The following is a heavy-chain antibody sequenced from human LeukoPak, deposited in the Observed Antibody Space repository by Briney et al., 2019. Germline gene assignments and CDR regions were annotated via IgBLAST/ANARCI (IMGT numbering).Heavy chain of an antibody. J-gene: IGHJ5*02. CDR3: ARLWEPAAEFDP. CDR1: GGSISSYY. CDR2: IYYSGST. D-gene: IGHD1-26*01. V-gene: IGHV4-59*08. Sequence: SETLSLTCTVSGGSISSYYWSWIRLPPGKGLEWIGYIYYSGSTNYNPSLKSRVTISVDTSKNQFSLKLSSVTAADTAVYYCARLWEPAAEFDPWGQGTLVTVSS.